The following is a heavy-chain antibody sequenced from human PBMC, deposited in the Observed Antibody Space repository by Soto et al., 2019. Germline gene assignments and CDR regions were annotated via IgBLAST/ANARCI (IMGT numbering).Heavy chain of an antibody. CDR1: GFTFSSYS. CDR3: ARDLMGGYSYGYDY. Sequence: GGSLTLSCAASGFTFSSYSMNWVRQARGKGLEWVSSISSSSSYIYYADSVKGRFTISRDNAKNSLYLQMNSLRAEDTAVYYCARDLMGGYSYGYDYWGQGTLVTVSS. D-gene: IGHD5-18*01. CDR2: ISSSSSYI. V-gene: IGHV3-21*01. J-gene: IGHJ4*02.